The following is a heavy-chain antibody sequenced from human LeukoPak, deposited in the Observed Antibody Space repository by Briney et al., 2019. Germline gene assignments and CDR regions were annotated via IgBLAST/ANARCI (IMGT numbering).Heavy chain of an antibody. CDR3: ARTTHQGYCSGGSCSNWFDP. V-gene: IGHV1-69*02. Sequence: GASVTVSCKTSGYIFTSYHILWVRQAPGQGLEWMGRIIPILGIANYAQKFQGRVTITADKSTSTAYMELSSLRSEDTAVYYCARTTHQGYCSGGSCSNWFDPWGQGTLVTVSS. D-gene: IGHD2-15*01. CDR2: IIPILGIA. CDR1: GYIFTSYH. J-gene: IGHJ5*02.